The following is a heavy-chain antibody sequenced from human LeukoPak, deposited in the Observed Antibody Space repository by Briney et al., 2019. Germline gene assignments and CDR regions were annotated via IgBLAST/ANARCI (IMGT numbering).Heavy chain of an antibody. CDR3: TKHGPPKMDVVLTPPDY. Sequence: SETLSLTCSVSGDSVSSNNYYWGWIRQPPGKGLEWIGSINHNGKTFYNPSLKSRVTISVDTSNNQFSLKLRSVTAADTAVFYCTKHGPPKMDVVLTPPDYWGQGTLVTVSS. CDR2: INHNGKT. J-gene: IGHJ4*02. D-gene: IGHD3-22*01. V-gene: IGHV4-39*01. CDR1: GDSVSSNNYY.